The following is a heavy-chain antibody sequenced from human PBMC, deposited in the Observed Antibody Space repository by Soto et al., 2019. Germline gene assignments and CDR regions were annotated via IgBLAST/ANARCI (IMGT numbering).Heavy chain of an antibody. CDR2: ISASGDST. V-gene: IGHV3-23*01. D-gene: IGHD1-1*01. CDR1: GFTFHTYV. J-gene: IGHJ6*02. CDR3: SKGPGTTRLYSMEV. Sequence: PGGSLRLSCVASGFTFHTYVMNWVRQAPGKGLEWVSGISASGDSTYYADSLKGRFTISRDNSKNTLYLQMNSLRAEDTAVYYCSKGPGTTRLYSMEVWGQGTTVTVSS.